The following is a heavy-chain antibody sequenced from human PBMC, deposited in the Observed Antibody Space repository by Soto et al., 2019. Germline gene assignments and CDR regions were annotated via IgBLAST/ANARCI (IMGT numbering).Heavy chain of an antibody. J-gene: IGHJ5*02. D-gene: IGHD6-13*01. V-gene: IGHV4-59*01. CDR2: IYYSGST. CDR1: GGSFRGYY. CDR3: ARSGYSSSWYGWFDP. Sequence: PSQTLSLTCAVYGGSFRGYYWSWIRQPPGKGLEWIGCIYYSGSTNYNPSLKSRVTISVDTSKNQFSLKLSSVTAADTAVYYCARSGYSSSWYGWFDPWGQGTLVTVSS.